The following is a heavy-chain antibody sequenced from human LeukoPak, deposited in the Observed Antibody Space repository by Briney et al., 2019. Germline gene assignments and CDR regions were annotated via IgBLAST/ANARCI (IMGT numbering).Heavy chain of an antibody. V-gene: IGHV4-39*07. D-gene: IGHD2-21*02. CDR1: GGSISSVKDY. CDR2: GDYSGGT. Sequence: SETLSLTCTVSGGSISSVKDYWAWIRQPPGKGLEWIATGDYSGGTYYNPSLESRVTISADMSKNQFSLKLSSVTAADTAVYYCARGGGDFSRNYYYGMDVWGQGTTVTVSS. J-gene: IGHJ6*02. CDR3: ARGGGDFSRNYYYGMDV.